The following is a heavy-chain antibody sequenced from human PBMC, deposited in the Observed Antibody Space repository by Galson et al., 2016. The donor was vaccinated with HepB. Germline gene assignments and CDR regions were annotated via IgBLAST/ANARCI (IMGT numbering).Heavy chain of an antibody. D-gene: IGHD6-19*01. CDR3: ARQDRAGLVNF. Sequence: SETLSLTCVVSGDSIRSNYWWTWVRQPPGKGLDWIGSIYYSGTTHYNPSLQSRVSISVDPSKNQFSLRLTSVSAADTAMYSCARQDRAGLVNFWGQGTMVTVSS. CDR1: GDSIRSNYW. J-gene: IGHJ3*01. CDR2: IYYSGTT. V-gene: IGHV4-39*01.